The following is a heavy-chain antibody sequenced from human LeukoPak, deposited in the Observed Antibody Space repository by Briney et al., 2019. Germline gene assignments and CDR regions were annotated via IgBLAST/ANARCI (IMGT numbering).Heavy chain of an antibody. CDR3: ASQDGYNYGHYFDY. J-gene: IGHJ4*02. CDR1: GGTFSSFA. CDR2: IIPIFGTA. Sequence: SVKVSCKASGGTFSSFAISWVRQAPGQGLEWMGGIIPIFGTANYAQKFQGRVTITTDESTSTAYMELSSLRSEDTAVYYCASQDGYNYGHYFDYWGQGTLVTVSS. D-gene: IGHD5-24*01. V-gene: IGHV1-69*05.